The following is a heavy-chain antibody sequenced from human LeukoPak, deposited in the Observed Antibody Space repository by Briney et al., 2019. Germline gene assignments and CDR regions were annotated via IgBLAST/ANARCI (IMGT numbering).Heavy chain of an antibody. V-gene: IGHV3-23*01. CDR2: ISGSGDSA. D-gene: IGHD2-2*01. Sequence: TGGSLRLSCAASGFTFSNYAMSWVRQAPGKGLEWVSSISGSGDSAYFAASVKGRFTISRDNSKNTLYLQMSSLRAEDTAVYYCAKIVVPGAIDYWGQGTLVTVSS. CDR3: AKIVVPGAIDY. CDR1: GFTFSNYA. J-gene: IGHJ4*02.